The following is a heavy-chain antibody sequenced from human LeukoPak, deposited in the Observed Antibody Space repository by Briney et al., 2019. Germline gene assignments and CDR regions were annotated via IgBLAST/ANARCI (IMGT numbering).Heavy chain of an antibody. D-gene: IGHD3-10*01. Sequence: GGSLRLSCAASGFTFSSHDMHWVRQATGKGLEWVSAIGTAGDTYYPGSVKGRFTISRENAKNSLYLEMNSLRAGDTAVYYCARVGGWVGDYYYYYMDVWGKGTAVTVSS. CDR1: GFTFSSHD. V-gene: IGHV3-13*01. CDR3: ARVGGWVGDYYYYYMDV. J-gene: IGHJ6*03. CDR2: IGTAGDT.